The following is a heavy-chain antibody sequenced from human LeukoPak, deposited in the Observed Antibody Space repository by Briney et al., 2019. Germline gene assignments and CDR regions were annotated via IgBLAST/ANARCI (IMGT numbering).Heavy chain of an antibody. CDR1: GFTFDDYA. D-gene: IGHD3-22*01. CDR3: AKATTYYYDSSGYYYLDY. J-gene: IGHJ4*02. V-gene: IGHV3-9*01. Sequence: GGSLRLSCAASGFTFDDYAMHWVRQAPGKGLGRVSGISWNSGSIGYADSVKGRFTISRDNAKNSLYLQMNSLRAEDTALYYCAKATTYYYDSSGYYYLDYWGQGTLVTVSS. CDR2: ISWNSGSI.